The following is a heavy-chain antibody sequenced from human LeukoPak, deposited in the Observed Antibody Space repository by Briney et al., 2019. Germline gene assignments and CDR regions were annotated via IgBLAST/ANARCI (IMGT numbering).Heavy chain of an antibody. V-gene: IGHV3-23*01. CDR3: AKGTAYDILTGYTDY. Sequence: GGSLRLSCTASGFTFSSYAMSWVRQAPGKGLECVSGNTGSGGFTYYADSVKGRFTISRDNSKSTLDLQMNSLRAEDTAVYYCAKGTAYDILTGYTDYWGQGTLVTVSS. D-gene: IGHD3-9*01. CDR2: NTGSGGFT. J-gene: IGHJ4*02. CDR1: GFTFSSYA.